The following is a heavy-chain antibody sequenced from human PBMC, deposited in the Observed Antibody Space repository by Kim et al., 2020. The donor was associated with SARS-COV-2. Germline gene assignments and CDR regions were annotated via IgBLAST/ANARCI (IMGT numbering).Heavy chain of an antibody. CDR2: SSSSYI. Sequence: GGSLRLSCAASGFTFSSYSMNWVRQAPGKGLEWVSCSSSSYIYYADSVTGRFTISRDNAKNSLYLQMNSLRAEDTAVYYCARDPDYYGSGSYPDAFDIWGQGTMVTVSS. J-gene: IGHJ3*02. CDR1: GFTFSSYS. D-gene: IGHD3-10*01. V-gene: IGHV3-21*01. CDR3: ARDPDYYGSGSYPDAFDI.